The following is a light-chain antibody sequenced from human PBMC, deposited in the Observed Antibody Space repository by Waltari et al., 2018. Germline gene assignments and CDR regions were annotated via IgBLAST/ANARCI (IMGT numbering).Light chain of an antibody. CDR1: QSVASN. Sequence: EIVMTQSPATLSVSPGERATLSCRASQSVASNLAWYRQKPGQPPRLLIYCASTRAPCVPGRFRGSGSGTEFTLTISSLQSEDFAVYYCQHYNNWITFGQGTRLEIK. CDR2: CAS. CDR3: QHYNNWIT. V-gene: IGKV3-15*01. J-gene: IGKJ5*01.